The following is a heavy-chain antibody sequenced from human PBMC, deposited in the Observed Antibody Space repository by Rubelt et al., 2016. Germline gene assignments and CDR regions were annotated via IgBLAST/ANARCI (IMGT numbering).Heavy chain of an antibody. V-gene: IGHV3-48*04. CDR2: INSSSSPI. Sequence: EVQLLDSGGGLVQPGGSLRLSCAASGSTFSSYSMNWVRQAPGKGLEWVSYINSSSSPIYYADSVNGRFTISSDNAKNSLFLQMNRLRAEVTGGYYCARGRKEAAADYYFDHWGQGTLVTVSS. D-gene: IGHD6-13*01. J-gene: IGHJ4*02. CDR1: GSTFSSYS. CDR3: ARGRKEAAADYYFDH.